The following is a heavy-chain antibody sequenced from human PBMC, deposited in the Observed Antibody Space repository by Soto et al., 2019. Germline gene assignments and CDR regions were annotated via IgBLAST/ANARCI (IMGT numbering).Heavy chain of an antibody. J-gene: IGHJ5*02. V-gene: IGHV4-61*01. CDR1: GGSVSSGSYY. CDR3: AREGEQQLVRGWFDP. CDR2: IYYSGST. Sequence: PSETLSLTCTVSGGSVSSGSYYWSWIRQPPGKGLEWIGYIYYSGSTNYNPSLKSRVTISVDTSKNQFSLKLSSVTAADTAVYYCAREGEQQLVRGWFDPWGQGTLVTVSS. D-gene: IGHD6-13*01.